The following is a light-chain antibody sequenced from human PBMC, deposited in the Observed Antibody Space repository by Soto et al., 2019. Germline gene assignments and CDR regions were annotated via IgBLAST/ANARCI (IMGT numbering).Light chain of an antibody. CDR2: EVS. V-gene: IGLV2-8*01. J-gene: IGLJ3*02. Sequence: QSVLTQPPSASGSPGQSVTISCTGTSSDVGGYSFVSWYQQHPNTAPKLLIYEVSKRPSGVPDRFSASKSGNTASLTVSGLQAEDEAYYYCSSYGGSNNFWVFGGGTKLTVL. CDR3: SSYGGSNNFWV. CDR1: SSDVGGYSF.